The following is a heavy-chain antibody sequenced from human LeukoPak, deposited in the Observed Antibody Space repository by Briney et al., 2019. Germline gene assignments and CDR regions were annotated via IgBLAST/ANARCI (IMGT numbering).Heavy chain of an antibody. J-gene: IGHJ4*02. V-gene: IGHV1-18*01. CDR2: ISAYNGNT. CDR3: ARDNSQQCYYDSTSYYAY. Sequence: ASVKVSCKASGYTFTNYGISWVRQAPGQGLEWMGWISAYNGNTNYAQKLQGRVTMTTDTSTSTASMELRSLRSDDTAVYYCARDNSQQCYYDSTSYYAYWGQGTLVSVSP. D-gene: IGHD3-22*01. CDR1: GYTFTNYG.